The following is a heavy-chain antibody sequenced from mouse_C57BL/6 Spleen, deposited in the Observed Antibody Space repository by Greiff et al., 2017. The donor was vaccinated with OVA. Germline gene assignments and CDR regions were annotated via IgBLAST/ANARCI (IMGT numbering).Heavy chain of an antibody. J-gene: IGHJ1*03. V-gene: IGHV1-55*01. CDR2: IYPGSGST. Sequence: QVHVKQPGAELVKPGASVKMSCKASGYTFTSSWITWVKQRPGQGLEWIGDIYPGSGSTNYNEKFKSKATLTVDTSSSTAYMQLSSLTSEDSAVYYCARSYDYDGYFEVWGTGTTVTVAS. D-gene: IGHD2-4*01. CDR1: GYTFTSSW. CDR3: ARSYDYDGYFEV.